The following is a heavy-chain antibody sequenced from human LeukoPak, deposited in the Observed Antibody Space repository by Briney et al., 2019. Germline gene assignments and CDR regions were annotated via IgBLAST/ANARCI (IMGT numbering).Heavy chain of an antibody. CDR2: ISAYNGDT. J-gene: IGHJ6*02. D-gene: IGHD5-12*01. CDR1: GYTFNRHG. V-gene: IGHV1-18*01. Sequence: ASVKVSCKASGYTFNRHGISWARQAPGQGLEWMGWISAYNGDTKYAQKFQGRVTLTIDTSTSTAYMELRSPRSDDTAVYYCARDHPRLVATIGQYFWYGMDVWGQGTTVTVSS. CDR3: ARDHPRLVATIGQYFWYGMDV.